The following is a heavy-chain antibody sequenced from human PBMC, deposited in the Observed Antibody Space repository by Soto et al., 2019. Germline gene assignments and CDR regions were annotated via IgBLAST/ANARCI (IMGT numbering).Heavy chain of an antibody. CDR1: GFTFSSYA. J-gene: IGHJ3*02. CDR3: ARDDYYDSSGYYSTNAFDI. D-gene: IGHD3-22*01. V-gene: IGHV3-23*01. Sequence: GGSLRLSCAASGFTFSSYAMSWVRQAPGKGLEWVSAISGSGGSTYYAGSVKGRFTISRDNSKNTLYLQMNSLRAEDTAVYYCARDDYYDSSGYYSTNAFDIWGQGTMVTVSS. CDR2: ISGSGGST.